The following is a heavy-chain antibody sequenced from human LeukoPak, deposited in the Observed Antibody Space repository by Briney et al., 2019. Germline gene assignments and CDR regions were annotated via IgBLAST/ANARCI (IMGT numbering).Heavy chain of an antibody. CDR3: AKDSGSSSGYESWFDP. CDR1: GGSISSSSYY. Sequence: ETLSLTCTVSGGSISSSSYYWGWIRQPPGKGLEWVSVIYSGGSTYYADSVKGRFTISRDNSKNSLYLQMNSLRVEDTALYYCAKDSGSSSGYESWFDPWGQGTLVTVSS. CDR2: IYSGGST. D-gene: IGHD5-12*01. V-gene: IGHV3-53*05. J-gene: IGHJ5*02.